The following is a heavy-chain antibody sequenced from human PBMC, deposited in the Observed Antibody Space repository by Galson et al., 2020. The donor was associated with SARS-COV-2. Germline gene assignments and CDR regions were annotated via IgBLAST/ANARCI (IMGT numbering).Heavy chain of an antibody. Sequence: SCVASGITFHNYWMSWVRQGPRKGLAWVANIKQDGSEKYYVDSVNGRFTISRDNAKNSMYLQMNSLRAEDTAVYYCAREIGGFDYWGQGTLVTVSS. D-gene: IGHD2-15*01. CDR2: IKQDGSEK. V-gene: IGHV3-7*01. J-gene: IGHJ4*02. CDR3: AREIGGFDY. CDR1: GITFHNYW.